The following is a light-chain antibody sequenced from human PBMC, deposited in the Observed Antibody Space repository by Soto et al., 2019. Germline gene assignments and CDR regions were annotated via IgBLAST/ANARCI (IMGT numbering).Light chain of an antibody. CDR1: QSVTSSY. V-gene: IGKV3-20*01. J-gene: IGKJ4*01. Sequence: EIVLTQSPGTLSLSPGERATLSCRASQSVTSSYLAWYQQKPGQAPRLLISGASSRATGIPDRFSGSGSGTDFTLTIGRLEPEVFEVNSCQRYSPSPLTCGGGTRVEIK. CDR2: GAS. CDR3: QRYSPSPLT.